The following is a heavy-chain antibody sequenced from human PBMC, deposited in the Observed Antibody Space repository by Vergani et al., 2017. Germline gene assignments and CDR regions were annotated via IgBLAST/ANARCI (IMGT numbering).Heavy chain of an antibody. CDR3: ASSTYYDSLTGWLWFDP. CDR2: IIPIFGTA. D-gene: IGHD3-9*01. V-gene: IGHV1-69*01. Sequence: QVQLVQSGAEVKKPGSSVKVSCKASGGTFSSYAISWVRQAPGQGLEWMGGIIPIFGTANYAQKFQGRVTITADESTSTAYMELSSLRSEDTAVYYCASSTYYDSLTGWLWFDPWGQGTLVTVSS. CDR1: GGTFSSYA. J-gene: IGHJ5*02.